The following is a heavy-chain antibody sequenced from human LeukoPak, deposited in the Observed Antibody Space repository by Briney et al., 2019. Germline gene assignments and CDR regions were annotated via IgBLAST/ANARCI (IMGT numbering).Heavy chain of an antibody. CDR1: GGTFSSYA. J-gene: IGHJ4*02. Sequence: GASVKVSCKASGGTFSSYAISWVRQAPGQGLEWMGRIIPIFGTANYAQKFQGRVTMTTDTSTSTAYMELRSLRSDDTAVHYCARDGREAYDFWSGYQYYFDYWGQGTLVTVSS. V-gene: IGHV1-69*05. D-gene: IGHD3-3*01. CDR2: IIPIFGTA. CDR3: ARDGREAYDFWSGYQYYFDY.